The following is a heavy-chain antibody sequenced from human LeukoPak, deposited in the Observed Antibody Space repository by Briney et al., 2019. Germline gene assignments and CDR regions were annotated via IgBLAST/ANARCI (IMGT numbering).Heavy chain of an antibody. V-gene: IGHV3-74*01. D-gene: IGHD5-24*01. Sequence: GGSLRLSCAASGFTFSYHLMHGVRQPPGKRLGWVSRISSDGSSTSYADFVKGRFTISRDNAKNTLYLQMNSLRAEDTAVYYCARYRFAVEMATIGEVFEDWGHGVLVTVA. J-gene: IGHJ4*01. CDR2: ISSDGSST. CDR1: GFTFSYHL. CDR3: ARYRFAVEMATIGEVFED.